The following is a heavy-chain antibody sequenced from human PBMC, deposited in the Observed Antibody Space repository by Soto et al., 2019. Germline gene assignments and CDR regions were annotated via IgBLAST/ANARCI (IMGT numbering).Heavy chain of an antibody. V-gene: IGHV3-21*01. Sequence: PGGSLRLSCAASGFTFSTYSMNWVRQAPGKGLEWVSSISRRGDYIYYADSVKGRFTISRDNAKNSLYLQVNSLRAEDTAVYYCARDQFAQPAAIYYYYYGMDVWGQGTTVTVSS. CDR2: ISRRGDYI. CDR1: GFTFSTYS. J-gene: IGHJ6*02. CDR3: ARDQFAQPAAIYYYYYGMDV. D-gene: IGHD2-2*01.